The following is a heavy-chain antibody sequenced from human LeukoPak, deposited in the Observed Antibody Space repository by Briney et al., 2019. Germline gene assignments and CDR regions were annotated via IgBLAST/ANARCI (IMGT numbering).Heavy chain of an antibody. D-gene: IGHD5-24*01. Sequence: KPSETLSLTCTVSGGSISSSSYYWGWIRQPPGKGLEWIGYIYYSGSTYYNPSLKSRVTISVDTSKNQFSLKLSSVTAADTAVYYCASRDGYRGLHYWGQGTLVTVSS. CDR2: IYYSGST. CDR1: GGSISSSSYY. J-gene: IGHJ4*02. CDR3: ASRDGYRGLHY. V-gene: IGHV4-30-4*08.